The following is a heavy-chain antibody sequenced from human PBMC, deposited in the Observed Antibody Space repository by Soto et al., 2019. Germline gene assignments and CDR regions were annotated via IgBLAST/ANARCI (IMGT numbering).Heavy chain of an antibody. Sequence: QVQLQESGPGLVKPSQTLSLTCIVSGGSISSGDYYWSWVRPPPGKGLEWIGYIYYSGSTYYNPSLTSRVTISADTCQNQFSLKLSSVTAADTAVYYCARAQGRLTVTTSWFDPWGRGTLVTVSS. D-gene: IGHD4-17*01. CDR1: GGSISSGDYY. J-gene: IGHJ5*02. V-gene: IGHV4-30-4*01. CDR3: ARAQGRLTVTTSWFDP. CDR2: IYYSGST.